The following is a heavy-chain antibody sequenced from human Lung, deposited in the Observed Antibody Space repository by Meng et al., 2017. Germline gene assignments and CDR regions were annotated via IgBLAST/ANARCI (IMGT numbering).Heavy chain of an antibody. V-gene: IGHV6-1*01. CDR2: TYYRSKWYN. CDR3: ASGYGLPS. CDR1: GDSVSANSAA. J-gene: IGHJ5*02. Sequence: QVRLQRSGPGLVKPSQTLSLTCAFSGDSVSANSAAWNWIRQSPSRGLEWLGRTYYRSKWYNDYAVSVKSRIIITPDTSKNQFSLQLNSVTPEDTAVYFCASGYGLPSWGQGTLVTVSS. D-gene: IGHD5-18*01.